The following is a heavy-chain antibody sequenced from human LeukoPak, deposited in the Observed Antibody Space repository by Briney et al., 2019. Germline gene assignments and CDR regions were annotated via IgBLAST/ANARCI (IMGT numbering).Heavy chain of an antibody. CDR3: AKGEVITQYYYVHDLDY. J-gene: IGHJ4*02. CDR1: GFTFSSYW. V-gene: IGHV3-74*01. Sequence: PGGSLRLSCAASGFTFSSYWMHWVRQAPGKGLVWVSRINSDGSSTSYADSVRGRFTISRDNAKNTLYLQMNSLRAEDTAVYYCAKGEVITQYYYVHDLDYWGQGTLVTVSS. D-gene: IGHD3-10*02. CDR2: INSDGSST.